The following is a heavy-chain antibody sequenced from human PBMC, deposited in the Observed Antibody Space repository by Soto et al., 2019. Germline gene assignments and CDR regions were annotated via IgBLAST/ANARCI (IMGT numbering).Heavy chain of an antibody. Sequence: PGGSLRLSCAASGFTFSSYWMSWVRQAPGKGLEWVANIEQDGSEKYYVDSVKGRFTLSRDNAKNSLQLQMNSLRAEDTAIYFCARVAYGNGWIFDSWGRGTLVTVSS. V-gene: IGHV3-7*04. CDR2: IEQDGSEK. J-gene: IGHJ4*01. D-gene: IGHD6-19*01. CDR1: GFTFSSYW. CDR3: ARVAYGNGWIFDS.